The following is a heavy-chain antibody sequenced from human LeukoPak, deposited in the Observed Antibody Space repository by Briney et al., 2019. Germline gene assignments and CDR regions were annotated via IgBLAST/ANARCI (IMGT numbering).Heavy chain of an antibody. Sequence: PSETLSLTCTVSDSSFSGYYWSRIRQPPGKGLEWIGHIYYTGSTNYNPSLKSRVTISVDTSKNQFSLKLSSVTTADTAVYYCARETYSSSWYGDWGQGTLVTVSS. CDR1: DSSFSGYY. CDR3: ARETYSSSWYGD. D-gene: IGHD6-13*01. CDR2: IYYTGST. V-gene: IGHV4-59*01. J-gene: IGHJ4*02.